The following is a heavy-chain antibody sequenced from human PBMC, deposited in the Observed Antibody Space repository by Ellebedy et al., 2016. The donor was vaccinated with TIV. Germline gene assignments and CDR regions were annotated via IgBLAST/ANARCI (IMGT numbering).Heavy chain of an antibody. CDR1: GYTFTSYY. Sequence: ASVKVSCKASGYTFTSYYMHWVRQAPGQGLEWMGVINPSGGSTTYAQKFQGRVTMTRDTSTSTVYMELSSLRSEDTAVYYCARGDLSFESKFRITIFGVVNYWGQGTLVTVSS. CDR2: INPSGGST. V-gene: IGHV1-46*01. CDR3: ARGDLSFESKFRITIFGVVNY. D-gene: IGHD3-3*01. J-gene: IGHJ4*02.